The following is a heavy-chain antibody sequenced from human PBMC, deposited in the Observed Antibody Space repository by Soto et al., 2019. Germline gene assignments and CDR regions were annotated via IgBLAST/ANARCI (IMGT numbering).Heavy chain of an antibody. V-gene: IGHV3-23*01. D-gene: IGHD3-9*01. CDR3: AKDPSYYDILTGYYQHYGMDV. Sequence: GGSLRLSCAASGFTFSSYAMNWVRQAPGKGLDWLSAISGSGGSTYYADSVKGRFTIYRDNSKNTLYLQMNSLRGEDTAVYYCAKDPSYYDILTGYYQHYGMDVWGQGTTVNVSS. J-gene: IGHJ6*02. CDR2: ISGSGGST. CDR1: GFTFSSYA.